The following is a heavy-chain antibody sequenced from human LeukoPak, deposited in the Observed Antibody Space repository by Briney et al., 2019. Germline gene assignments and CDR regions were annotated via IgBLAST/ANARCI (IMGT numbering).Heavy chain of an antibody. CDR3: ARHRGVVAPFDY. CDR2: IDPSDSYT. D-gene: IGHD2-15*01. CDR1: GYSFTSYW. V-gene: IGHV5-10-1*01. J-gene: IGHJ4*02. Sequence: GESLKISCKGSGYSFTSYWICWVRQMPGKGLEWMGRIDPSDSYTNYSPSFQGHVTISADKSISTAYLQWSSLKASDTAMYYCARHRGVVAPFDYWGQGTLVTVSS.